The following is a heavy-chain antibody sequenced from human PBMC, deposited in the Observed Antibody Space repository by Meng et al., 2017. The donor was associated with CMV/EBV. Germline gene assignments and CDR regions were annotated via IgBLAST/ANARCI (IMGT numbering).Heavy chain of an antibody. J-gene: IGHJ3*02. Sequence: LVKVSCQASGGTFSTYAISWVRQAPGQGLEWMGGINPVLRKVNYAQKFQGRVTITADKSTSTAYMELSSLRSEDTAVYYCASYPGYSGDRAFDIWGQGTMVTVSS. CDR1: GGTFSTYA. CDR2: INPVLRKV. V-gene: IGHV1-69*10. D-gene: IGHD6-25*01. CDR3: ASYPGYSGDRAFDI.